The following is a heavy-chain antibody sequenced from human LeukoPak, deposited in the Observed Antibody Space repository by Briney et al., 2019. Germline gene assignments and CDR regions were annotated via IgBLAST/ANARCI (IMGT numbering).Heavy chain of an antibody. Sequence: PGGSLRLFCAASGFTFSNAWMSWVRQAPGKGLEWVGRIKSKTDGGTTDYAAPVKGRFTISRDDSKNTLYLQMNSLKTEDTAVYYCTTDAYYDSSGYNYWGQGTLVTVSS. CDR3: TTDAYYDSSGYNY. D-gene: IGHD3-22*01. J-gene: IGHJ4*02. V-gene: IGHV3-15*01. CDR2: IKSKTDGGTT. CDR1: GFTFSNAW.